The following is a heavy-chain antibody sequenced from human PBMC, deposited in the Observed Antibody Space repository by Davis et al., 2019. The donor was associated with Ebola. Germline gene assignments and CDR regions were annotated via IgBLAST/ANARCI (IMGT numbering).Heavy chain of an antibody. CDR3: ARHPIDAVAGPWGPGYYYYYGMDV. CDR1: GYTFSSYY. V-gene: IGHV1-46*01. Sequence: AASVKVSCKASGYTFSSYYMHWVRQAPGQGLEWMGIINPSGGSTSYAQKFQGRVTMTRDTSTSTVYMELSSLRSEDTALYYCARHPIDAVAGPWGPGYYYYYGMDVWGQGTTVTVSS. J-gene: IGHJ6*02. D-gene: IGHD6-19*01. CDR2: INPSGGST.